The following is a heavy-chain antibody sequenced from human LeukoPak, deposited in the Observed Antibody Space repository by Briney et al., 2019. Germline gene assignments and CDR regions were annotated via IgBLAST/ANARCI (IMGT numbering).Heavy chain of an antibody. CDR1: GGSISSSSYY. CDR3: ARAEMATNGYYYYYMDV. V-gene: IGHV4-39*07. Sequence: ASETLSLTCTVSGGSISSSSYYWGWIRQPPGKGLEWIGSIYYSGSTYYNPSLKSRVTISVDTSKNQFSLKLSSVTAVDTAVYYCARAEMATNGYYYYYMDVWGKGTTVTISS. D-gene: IGHD5-24*01. J-gene: IGHJ6*03. CDR2: IYYSGST.